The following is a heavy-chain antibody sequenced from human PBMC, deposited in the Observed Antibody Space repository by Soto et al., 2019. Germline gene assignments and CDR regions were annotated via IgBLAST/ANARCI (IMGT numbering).Heavy chain of an antibody. CDR2: ISRRSSTI. CDR1: GFTVSTYD. J-gene: IGHJ4*02. V-gene: IGHV3-48*01. Sequence: EVQLVESGGGLVQPGGSLILSCAASGFTVSTYDMNWVRQAPGKGLEWVSDISRRSSTIYYADSVKGRFTISRDNAKNSLYLQMNSLRVEDTAVYCCARAYSYGYFPYWGQGTLVTASS. D-gene: IGHD5-18*01. CDR3: ARAYSYGYFPY.